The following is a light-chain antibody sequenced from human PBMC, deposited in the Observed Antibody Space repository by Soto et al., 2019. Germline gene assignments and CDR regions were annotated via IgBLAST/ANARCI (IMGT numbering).Light chain of an antibody. CDR3: YSFAGGATFV. V-gene: IGLV2-23*02. J-gene: IGLJ2*01. CDR1: SSDIGGYNL. CDR2: EAT. Sequence: QSVLTQPASVSGSPGQSITISCTGTSSDIGGYNLVSSYQQHPGKAPKLMIFEATKRPSGVSNRFSGSRSGNTASLTISALQPEDEADYSCYSFAGGATFVFGGGTKLTVL.